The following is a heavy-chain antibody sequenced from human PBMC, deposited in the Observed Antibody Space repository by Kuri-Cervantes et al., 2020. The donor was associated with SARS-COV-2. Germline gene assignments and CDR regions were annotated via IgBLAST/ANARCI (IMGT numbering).Heavy chain of an antibody. D-gene: IGHD2-2*01. CDR1: GGFSNNYY. J-gene: IGHJ6*02. CDR2: INHSGGT. V-gene: IGHV4-34*01. Sequence: GSLRLACAVYGGFSNNYYWSWIRQPPGKGLGWNGEINHSGGTNHNPSLKSRVIISADTSKNQFSLKMRSVTAADTAVYYCARGLVAVVPSPVLGLGPHYYSYHVDVWGHGTTVTVSS. CDR3: ARGLVAVVPSPVLGLGPHYYSYHVDV.